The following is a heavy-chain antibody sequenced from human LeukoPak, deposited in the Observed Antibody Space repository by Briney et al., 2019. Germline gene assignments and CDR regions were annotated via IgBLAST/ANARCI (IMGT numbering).Heavy chain of an antibody. Sequence: PSETLSLTCAVYGGSFSGYYWSWIRQPPGKGLEWIGEINHSGSTNYNPSLKSRVTISVDTSKNQFSLKLSSVTAADTAVYYCARGPRQWLARIDYWGQGTLVTVSS. CDR3: ARGPRQWLARIDY. J-gene: IGHJ4*02. CDR1: GGSFSGYY. CDR2: INHSGST. D-gene: IGHD6-19*01. V-gene: IGHV4-34*01.